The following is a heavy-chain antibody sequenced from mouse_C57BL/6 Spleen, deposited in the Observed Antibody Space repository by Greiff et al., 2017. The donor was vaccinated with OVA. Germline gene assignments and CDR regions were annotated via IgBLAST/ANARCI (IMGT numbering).Heavy chain of an antibody. CDR2: INPNNGGT. CDR1: GYTFTDYY. Sequence: EVQLQQSGPELVKPGASVKISCKASGYTFTDYYMNWVKQSPGKSLEWIGDINPNNGGTSYNQKFKGKATLTVDKSYSTAYMELRCLTSEYSAVYYCARSSGYYIYWYFDVWGTGTTVTVSS. J-gene: IGHJ1*03. CDR3: ARSSGYYIYWYFDV. V-gene: IGHV1-26*01. D-gene: IGHD2-3*01.